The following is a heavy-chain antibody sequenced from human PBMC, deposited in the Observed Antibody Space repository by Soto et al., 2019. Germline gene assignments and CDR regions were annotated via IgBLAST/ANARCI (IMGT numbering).Heavy chain of an antibody. V-gene: IGHV5-51*01. Sequence: PGESLKISCKGSGYSFTSYWIGWVRQMPGKGLEWMGITYPGDSDTRYSPSFQGQVTISADKSISTAYLQWSSLKASDTAMYYCARPNCSGGSCQGYYYYGMDVWGQGTTVTVSS. CDR1: GYSFTSYW. D-gene: IGHD2-15*01. J-gene: IGHJ6*02. CDR2: TYPGDSDT. CDR3: ARPNCSGGSCQGYYYYGMDV.